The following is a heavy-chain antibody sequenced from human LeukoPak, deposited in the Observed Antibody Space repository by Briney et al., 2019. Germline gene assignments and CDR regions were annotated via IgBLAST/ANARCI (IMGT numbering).Heavy chain of an antibody. CDR1: GFTFDDYA. J-gene: IGHJ5*02. CDR2: ISWNSGSI. V-gene: IGHV3-9*01. Sequence: GRSLRLSCAASGFTFDDYAMHWVRQAPGKGLEWVSGISWNSGSIGYADSVKGRFTISRDNAKNSLYLQMNSLRVEDTALYYCAKDKMAYSSSSRWFDPWGQGTLVTVSS. D-gene: IGHD6-6*01. CDR3: AKDKMAYSSSSRWFDP.